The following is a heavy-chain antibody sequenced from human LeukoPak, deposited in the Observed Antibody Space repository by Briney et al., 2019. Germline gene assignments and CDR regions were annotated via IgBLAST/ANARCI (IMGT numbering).Heavy chain of an antibody. CDR3: AKDSHIRYFDWLLSPLDY. CDR2: ISGNSGSI. D-gene: IGHD3-9*01. CDR1: GFTFDDYA. V-gene: IGHV3-9*01. J-gene: IGHJ4*02. Sequence: PGGSLRLSCAASGFTFDDYAMHSVRRAPGKGLEWVSGISGNSGSIGYADSVKGRFTISRDNAKNSLYLQMNSLRAEDTALYYCAKDSHIRYFDWLLSPLDYWGQGTLVTVSS.